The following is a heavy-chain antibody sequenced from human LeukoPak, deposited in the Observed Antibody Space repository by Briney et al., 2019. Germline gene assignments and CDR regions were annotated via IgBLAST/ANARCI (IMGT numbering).Heavy chain of an antibody. D-gene: IGHD4-17*01. CDR1: GFTFSSYS. J-gene: IGHJ4*02. Sequence: PRGSLRLSCAASGFTFSSYSMNWVRQAPGKGLEWVSSISSSSSYIYYADSVKGRFTISRDNAKNSLYLQMNSLRAEDTAVYYCARDHDYGDYVPDYWGQGTLVTVSS. CDR2: ISSSSSYI. V-gene: IGHV3-21*01. CDR3: ARDHDYGDYVPDY.